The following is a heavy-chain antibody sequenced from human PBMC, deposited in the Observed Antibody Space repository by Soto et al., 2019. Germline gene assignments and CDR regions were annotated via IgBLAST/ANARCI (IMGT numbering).Heavy chain of an antibody. CDR1: GYTFTSYA. V-gene: IGHV1-3*01. Sequence: ASVKVSCKASGYTFTSYAMHWVRQAPGQRLEWMGWINAGNGNTKYSQKFQGRVTITRDTSASTAYMELSSLRSEDTAVYYCARRGGYYGSGSPYYYMDVWGKGTTVTVS. J-gene: IGHJ6*03. D-gene: IGHD3-10*01. CDR3: ARRGGYYGSGSPYYYMDV. CDR2: INAGNGNT.